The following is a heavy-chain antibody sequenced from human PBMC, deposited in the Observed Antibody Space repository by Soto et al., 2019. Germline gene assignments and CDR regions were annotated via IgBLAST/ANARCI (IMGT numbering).Heavy chain of an antibody. D-gene: IGHD2-2*01. V-gene: IGHV4-59*08. CDR3: ARLLPPEHIVVGNPGAYDY. CDR2: IYYSGST. J-gene: IGHJ4*02. CDR1: GGSISSYY. Sequence: TSETLCLTCTVSGGSISSYYWSWIRQPPGKGLEWIGYIYYSGSTNYNPSLKSRVTISVDTSKNQFSLKLSSVTAADTAVYYCARLLPPEHIVVGNPGAYDYWGQGTLVTVSS.